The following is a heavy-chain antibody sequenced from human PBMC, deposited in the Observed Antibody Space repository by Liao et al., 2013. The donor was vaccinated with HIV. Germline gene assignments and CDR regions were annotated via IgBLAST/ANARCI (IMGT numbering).Heavy chain of an antibody. D-gene: IGHD3-3*01. Sequence: QLQLQESGPGLVKPSETLSLSCTVSGDSITNRNYSWGWIRQSPGKGLEWIGSLFYSGPTSHNPSHRSRATISLDTSKNDLSLRLFAVTAADTAVYYCVTGWSGYYADYWGRGTLVTVTS. J-gene: IGHJ4*01. CDR1: GDSITNRNYS. CDR2: LFYSGPT. V-gene: IGHV4-39*07. CDR3: VTGWSGYYADY.